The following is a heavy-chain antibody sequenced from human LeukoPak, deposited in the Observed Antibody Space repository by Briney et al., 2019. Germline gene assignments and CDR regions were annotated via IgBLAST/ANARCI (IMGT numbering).Heavy chain of an antibody. D-gene: IGHD1-14*01. J-gene: IGHJ6*03. V-gene: IGHV4-39*01. CDR1: GGSISGSSYY. CDR3: AKQYISSYYYMDV. CDR2: IYYSGST. Sequence: PSETLSLTCTVSGGSISGSSYYWGWIRQPPGKGLEWIGSIYYSGSTYYNPSLKSRVTISVDTSKNQFSLKLSSVTAADTAFYYCAKQYISSYYYMDVWGKGTTVTIS.